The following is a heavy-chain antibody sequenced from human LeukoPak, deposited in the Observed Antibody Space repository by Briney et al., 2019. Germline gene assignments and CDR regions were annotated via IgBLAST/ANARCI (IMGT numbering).Heavy chain of an antibody. CDR1: GGSFSGYY. CDR3: AIIPLIQTTVTTKGEGDY. Sequence: SETLSLTCAVYGGSFSGYYWSWIRQPPGKGLEWIGEINHSGSTNYNPSLKSRVTISVDTSKNQFSLKLSSVTAADTAVYYCAIIPLIQTTVTTKGEGDYWGQGTLVTVSS. CDR2: INHSGST. D-gene: IGHD4-17*01. V-gene: IGHV4-34*01. J-gene: IGHJ4*02.